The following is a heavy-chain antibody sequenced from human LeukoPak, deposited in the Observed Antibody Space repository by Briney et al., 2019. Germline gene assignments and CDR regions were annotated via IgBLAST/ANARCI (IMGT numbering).Heavy chain of an antibody. CDR2: IKQDGSEK. CDR3: VRTHKIEGCSTSGDSCYSMYRHFDL. J-gene: IGHJ2*01. Sequence: PGGSLRLSCAASGLLVSPDYMRSNYMSWVRRAPGKGLEWVAKIKQDGSEKYYVDSVKGRFTISRDNAENSLFPQMNSLRVEDTAVYYCVRTHKIEGCSTSGDSCYSMYRHFDLWGRGSLVTVSS. CDR1: GLLVSPDYMRSNY. D-gene: IGHD2-15*01. V-gene: IGHV3-7*01.